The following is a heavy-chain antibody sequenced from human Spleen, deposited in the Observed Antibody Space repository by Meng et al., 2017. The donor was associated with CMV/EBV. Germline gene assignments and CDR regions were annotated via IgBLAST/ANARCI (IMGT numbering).Heavy chain of an antibody. D-gene: IGHD3-22*01. Sequence: ASVKVSCKASGYSFITYYIHWVRQAPGQGLEWMGRINPDGGTTTYAQKFRGGLTLTSDTSTNTVYMELSRLRSEDTAVYYCTRDLVGYDAFDIWGQGTLVTVS. CDR3: TRDLVGYDAFDI. CDR1: GYSFITYY. J-gene: IGHJ3*02. CDR2: INPDGGTT. V-gene: IGHV1-46*01.